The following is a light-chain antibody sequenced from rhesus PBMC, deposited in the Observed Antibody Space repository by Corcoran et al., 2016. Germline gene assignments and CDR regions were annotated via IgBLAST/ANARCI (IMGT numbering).Light chain of an antibody. CDR2: GAS. V-gene: IGKV3-42*03. CDR3: QQYSNWPLT. J-gene: IGKJ4*01. CDR1: QSVSSS. Sequence: EIVLPQSPATLSLSPGERATLSCRASQSVSSSLAWYQQNPGQVPSLLIYGASSRAHGIPDRFRGSGSWTDFTLTISSLEPEDFEVYYCQQYSNWPLTFGGGTKVEIK.